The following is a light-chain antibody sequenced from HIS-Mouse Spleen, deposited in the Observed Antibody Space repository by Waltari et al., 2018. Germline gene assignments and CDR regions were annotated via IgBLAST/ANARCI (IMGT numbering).Light chain of an antibody. Sequence: EIVMTQSPATLSVSPGERATLSYRASQSVSSNLAWYQQKPGQAPRLLIYGASIRATGIPARFSGSGSGTEFTLPISILQYEDFAVYYCQQYNNWPPLTFGGGTKVEIK. CDR2: GAS. CDR1: QSVSSN. J-gene: IGKJ4*01. CDR3: QQYNNWPPLT. V-gene: IGKV3D-15*03.